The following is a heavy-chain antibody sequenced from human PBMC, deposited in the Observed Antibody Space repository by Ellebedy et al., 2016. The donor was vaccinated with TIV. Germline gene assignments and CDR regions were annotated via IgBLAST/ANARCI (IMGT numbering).Heavy chain of an antibody. Sequence: GESLKISCAASGLTFSNNAMSWVRQAPGKGLEWVGRSRNRAARYTTDYAASVKGRFTISRDDAKNSVYLQFNSLRAEDTAVYYCARGGTKIFEVAPSWGQGTTVTVSS. CDR1: GLTFSNNA. CDR2: SRNRAARYTT. CDR3: ARGGTKIFEVAPS. D-gene: IGHD3-3*01. J-gene: IGHJ6*02. V-gene: IGHV3-72*01.